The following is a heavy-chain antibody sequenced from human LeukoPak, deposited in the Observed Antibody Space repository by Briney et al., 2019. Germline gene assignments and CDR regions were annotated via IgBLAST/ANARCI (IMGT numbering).Heavy chain of an antibody. Sequence: ASVKVSCKASGYTFTSYDINWVRQATGQGLEWMGWMNPYNGNTGYAQKFEGRVTMTRDTSISTAYLELSSLTSEDTAVYYCARAAVNLHPNHYYYMDVWGKGTTVTVSS. CDR3: ARAAVNLHPNHYYYMDV. J-gene: IGHJ6*03. CDR2: MNPYNGNT. CDR1: GYTFTSYD. V-gene: IGHV1-8*01.